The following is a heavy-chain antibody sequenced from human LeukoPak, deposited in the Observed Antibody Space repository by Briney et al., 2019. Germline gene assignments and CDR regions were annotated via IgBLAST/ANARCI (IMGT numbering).Heavy chain of an antibody. CDR3: AKVYAVTMVRGVRQDAFDI. CDR2: IYYSGST. D-gene: IGHD3-10*01. J-gene: IGHJ3*02. V-gene: IGHV4-59*01. CDR1: GGSISSYY. Sequence: SETLSLTCTVSGGSISSYYWSWIRQPPGKGLEWIGYIYYSGSTNYNPSLKSRVTISVDTSKNQFSLKLSSVTAADTAVYYCAKVYAVTMVRGVRQDAFDIWGQGTVVTVSS.